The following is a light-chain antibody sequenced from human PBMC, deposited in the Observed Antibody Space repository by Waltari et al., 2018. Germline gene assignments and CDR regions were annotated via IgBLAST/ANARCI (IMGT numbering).Light chain of an antibody. Sequence: DIQMTQSPSSLSASVGDRVTITCRASQSISSYLNSYQQKPGKAPKLLIYAASSLQSGVPSRFSGSGSGTDFTLTISSLQPEDFATYYCQQSYSTLRTFGQGTKVEIK. CDR2: AAS. J-gene: IGKJ1*01. CDR1: QSISSY. CDR3: QQSYSTLRT. V-gene: IGKV1-39*01.